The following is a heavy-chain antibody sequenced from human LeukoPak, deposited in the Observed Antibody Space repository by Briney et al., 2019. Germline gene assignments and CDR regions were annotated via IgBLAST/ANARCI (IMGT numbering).Heavy chain of an antibody. J-gene: IGHJ4*02. CDR3: VGTIASRGSEY. D-gene: IGHD6-6*01. V-gene: IGHV3-74*01. CDR2: LPPDELGI. Sequence: PGGSLRLSCAASGFTFTNYWMHWVRQAPGMGLVWVSRLPPDELGIIYADSVKGRFTVSRDNAMNTVYLQMNNLRVDDTAMYYCVGTIASRGSEYWGQGALVTVS. CDR1: GFTFTNYW.